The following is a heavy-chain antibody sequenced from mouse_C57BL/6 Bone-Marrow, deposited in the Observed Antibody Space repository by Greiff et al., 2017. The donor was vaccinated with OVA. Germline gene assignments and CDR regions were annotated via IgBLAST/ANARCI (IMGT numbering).Heavy chain of an antibody. J-gene: IGHJ2*01. CDR1: GFNIKDDY. CDR2: IDPENGDT. V-gene: IGHV14-4*01. Sequence: EVMLVESGAELVRPGASVKLSCTASGFNIKDDYMHWVKQRPEQGLEWIGWIDPENGDTEYASKFQGQATITADTSSNTAYLQLSSLTSEDTAVYYCTTYRYWGQGTTLTVSS. CDR3: TTYRY.